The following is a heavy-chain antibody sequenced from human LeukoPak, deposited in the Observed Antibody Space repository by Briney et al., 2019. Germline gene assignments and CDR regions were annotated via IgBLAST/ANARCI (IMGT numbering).Heavy chain of an antibody. CDR2: IIPIFGTA. V-gene: IGHV1-69*01. Sequence: ASVKVSCKASGGTFSSYAISWVRQAPGQGLEWMGGIIPIFGTANYAQKFQGRVTITADESTSTAYMELNSLRSEDTAVYYCARDPLLSRGSSYAVYWGQGTLVTVSS. J-gene: IGHJ4*02. CDR1: GGTFSSYA. D-gene: IGHD6-19*01. CDR3: ARDPLLSRGSSYAVY.